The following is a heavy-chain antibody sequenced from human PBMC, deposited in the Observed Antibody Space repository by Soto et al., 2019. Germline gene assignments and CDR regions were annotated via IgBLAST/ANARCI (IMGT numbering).Heavy chain of an antibody. CDR3: ARAYLGRLPRRADYYYAMDV. CDR1: GFSFRDYD. Sequence: EVQLMESGGGSVQPGESLRLSSAASGFSFRDYDMHWVRQRKGKGLEWVSALGAARDPYYVGSVKGRFSVSRDNAQNSLFLQMNNLRVDDTAVYFCARAYLGRLPRRADYYYAMDVWGRGTTVTVSS. V-gene: IGHV3-13*05. D-gene: IGHD1-26*01. CDR2: LGAARDP. J-gene: IGHJ6*02.